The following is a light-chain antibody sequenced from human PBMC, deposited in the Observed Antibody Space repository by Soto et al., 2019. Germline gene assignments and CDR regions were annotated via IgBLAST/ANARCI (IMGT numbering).Light chain of an antibody. Sequence: DIQMTQSPPSLSASVGDRVTISYRASQAINKNLNWYQLKEGQAPKLLIYSTSEFQPGVPSRFSGSISETEFSLTITGLQPDDSATYFCQQSFKTPYTFGQGT. V-gene: IGKV1-39*01. CDR3: QQSFKTPYT. CDR2: STS. J-gene: IGKJ2*01. CDR1: QAINKN.